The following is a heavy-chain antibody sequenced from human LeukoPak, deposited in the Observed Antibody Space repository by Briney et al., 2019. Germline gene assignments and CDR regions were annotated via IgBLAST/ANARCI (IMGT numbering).Heavy chain of an antibody. V-gene: IGHV1-2*02. Sequence: ASVKVSCKASGYTFTGYYMHWVRQTPGQGLEWMGWINPNSGGTNYAQKFQGRVTMTRDTSIGTAYMELSRLRSDDTAVYYCARVLQGLVYYMDVWGKGTTVTVSS. CDR3: ARVLQGLVYYMDV. J-gene: IGHJ6*03. CDR2: INPNSGGT. CDR1: GYTFTGYY.